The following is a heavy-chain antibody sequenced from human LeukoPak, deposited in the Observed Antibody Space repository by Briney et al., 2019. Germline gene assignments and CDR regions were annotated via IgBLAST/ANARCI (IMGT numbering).Heavy chain of an antibody. V-gene: IGHV4-59*01. CDR2: ISYTGST. Sequence: SETLSLTCTVSGASIRSSYWSWIRQPPGKGLEWIGYISYTGSTNYNPSLKSRVSLSVDTSKNQFSLKLTSVTAADTAMYYCAKTSSSWYGWFDPWGQGTLVTVSS. D-gene: IGHD6-13*01. CDR3: AKTSSSWYGWFDP. CDR1: GASIRSSY. J-gene: IGHJ5*02.